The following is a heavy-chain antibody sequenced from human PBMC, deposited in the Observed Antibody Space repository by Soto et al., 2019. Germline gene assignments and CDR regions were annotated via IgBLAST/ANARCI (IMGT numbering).Heavy chain of an antibody. J-gene: IGHJ4*02. CDR1: GFTFDDYA. V-gene: IGHV3-9*01. CDR2: ISWNSGSI. CDR3: AQDSSQWELSPFDY. Sequence: EVQLVESGGGLVQPGRSLRLSCAASGFTFDDYAMHWVRQAPGKGLEWVSGISWNSGSIGYADSVKGRFTISRDNAKNSLYLQMNSLRAEDTALYYCAQDSSQWELSPFDYWGQGTLVTVSS. D-gene: IGHD1-26*01.